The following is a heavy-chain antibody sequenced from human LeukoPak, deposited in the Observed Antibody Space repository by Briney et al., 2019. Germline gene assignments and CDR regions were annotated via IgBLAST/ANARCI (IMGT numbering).Heavy chain of an antibody. CDR2: IVVGSGNT. D-gene: IGHD3-22*01. Sequence: GASVKVSCKASGFTFTSSAMQWVRQARGQRREWIGWIVVGSGNTNYAQKFQERVTITRDMSTSTAYMELSSLRSEGTAVYYCAAETYYDSSLGTAFDIWGQGTMVTVSS. V-gene: IGHV1-58*02. CDR3: AAETYYDSSLGTAFDI. CDR1: GFTFTSSA. J-gene: IGHJ3*02.